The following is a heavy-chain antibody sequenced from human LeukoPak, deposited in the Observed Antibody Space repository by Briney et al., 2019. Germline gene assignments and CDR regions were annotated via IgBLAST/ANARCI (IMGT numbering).Heavy chain of an antibody. CDR2: IYHSGST. CDR3: ARSSLLRIDAFDI. D-gene: IGHD1-26*01. V-gene: IGHV4-38-2*02. J-gene: IGHJ3*02. CDR1: AYSINNTYY. Sequence: SETLSLTCTVSAYSINNTYYWGWIRQPPGKGLEWIGGIYHSGSTYYNPSLKSRVTMSLDRSKKQFSLKLISVTAADTAVYYCARSSLLRIDAFDIWGQGTMVTVSS.